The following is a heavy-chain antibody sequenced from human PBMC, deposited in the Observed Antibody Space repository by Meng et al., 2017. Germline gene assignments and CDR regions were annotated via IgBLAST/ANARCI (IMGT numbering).Heavy chain of an antibody. CDR1: GYTFTSYG. CDR2: ISAYNGNT. V-gene: IGHV1-18*01. Sequence: ASVKVSCKASGYTFTSYGISWVRQAPGQGLEWMGWISAYNGNTNYAQKLQGRVTMTRDTSISTAYMELSRLRSDDTAVYYCARYSGYDVSNLDYWGQGTLVTVSS. CDR3: ARYSGYDVSNLDY. D-gene: IGHD5-12*01. J-gene: IGHJ4*02.